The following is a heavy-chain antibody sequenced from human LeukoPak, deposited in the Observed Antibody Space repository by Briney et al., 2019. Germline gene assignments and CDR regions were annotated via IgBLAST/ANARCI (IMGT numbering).Heavy chain of an antibody. Sequence: VASVKVSCKASGGTFSSYAISWVRQAPGQGLEWMGGIIPIFGTANYAQKFQGRVTITTDESTSTAYMELSSLRSEDTAVYYCARGSARNVLLWFGVFWGQGTMVTVSS. J-gene: IGHJ3*01. CDR1: GGTFSSYA. V-gene: IGHV1-69*05. CDR2: IIPIFGTA. D-gene: IGHD3-10*01. CDR3: ARGSARNVLLWFGVF.